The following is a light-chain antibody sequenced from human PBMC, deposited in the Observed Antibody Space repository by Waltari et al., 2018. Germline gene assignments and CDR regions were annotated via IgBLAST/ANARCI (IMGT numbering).Light chain of an antibody. CDR2: DAS. CDR3: QQRDNWPWT. CDR1: QRGSSF. J-gene: IGKJ1*01. Sequence: DIVLTQSPATVSLSPGERATLSCRTSQRGSSFVAWYHQKPGQPPRLLIADASNRASGISDRITASGSGLDFTLTISSLEPEDVGVYYCQQRDNWPWTFGQGTKVEIK. V-gene: IGKV3-11*01.